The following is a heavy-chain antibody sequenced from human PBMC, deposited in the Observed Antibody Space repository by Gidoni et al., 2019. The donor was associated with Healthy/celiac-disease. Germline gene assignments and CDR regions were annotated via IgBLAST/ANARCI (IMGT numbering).Heavy chain of an antibody. Sequence: QVQLVQSGAEVKKPGASVKVSCKASGYTFTSYGISWVRQAPGQGLEWMGWITMTTDTSTSTAYMELRSLRSDDTAVYYCARGSRGYYYDSSGYYYGQAKQNWFDPWGQGTLVTVSS. D-gene: IGHD3-22*01. J-gene: IGHJ5*02. CDR3: ARGSRGYYYDSSGYYYGQAKQNWFDP. CDR1: GYTFTSYG. V-gene: IGHV1-18*01.